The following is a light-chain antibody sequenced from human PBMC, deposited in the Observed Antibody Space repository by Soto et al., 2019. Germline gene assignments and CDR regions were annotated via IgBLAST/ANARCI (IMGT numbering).Light chain of an antibody. V-gene: IGKV3D-15*01. CDR2: DIF. CDR1: QSVSSD. J-gene: IGKJ4*01. Sequence: MTQSASSLSASPADRVTITGGASQSVSSDLAWYQQKPGQAPRLVIYDIFTRATGVPTRISGSGSGTEFTLTISSLQSEDLAVYYCQQYNSWPLTFGGGTKVDI. CDR3: QQYNSWPLT.